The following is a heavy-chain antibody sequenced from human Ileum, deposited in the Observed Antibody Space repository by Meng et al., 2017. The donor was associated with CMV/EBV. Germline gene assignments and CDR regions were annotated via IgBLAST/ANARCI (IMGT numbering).Heavy chain of an antibody. V-gene: IGHV6-1*01. J-gene: IGHJ4*02. D-gene: IGHD6-13*01. CDR3: VRLTGNSWLDY. CDR2: TYYRSKWFN. Sequence: QVQLQHSRPGLVKTSQTLLRTGAISGDSVSSTTVTWNWIRQSPSRGLEWLGRTYYRSKWFNDYALSVRGRITINPDISKNQLSLQLNSVTPEDTAVYYCVRLTGNSWLDYWGRGTLVTVSS. CDR1: GDSVSSTTVT.